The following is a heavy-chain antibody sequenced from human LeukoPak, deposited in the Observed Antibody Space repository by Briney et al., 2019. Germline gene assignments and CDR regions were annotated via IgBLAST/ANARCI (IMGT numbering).Heavy chain of an antibody. CDR1: GYTFTGYY. D-gene: IGHD3-10*01. J-gene: IGHJ4*01. CDR2: INPNSGGT. CDR3: ARGKHSGSSNFDY. Sequence: ASVMVSCKASGYTFTGYYMHWLRQARGQGLEWMGWINPNSGGTNYAQKFQGRVTMTGDTSIGTAYMDLSRLSSDDTAVYYCARGKHSGSSNFDYWGHGTLVTVS. V-gene: IGHV1-2*02.